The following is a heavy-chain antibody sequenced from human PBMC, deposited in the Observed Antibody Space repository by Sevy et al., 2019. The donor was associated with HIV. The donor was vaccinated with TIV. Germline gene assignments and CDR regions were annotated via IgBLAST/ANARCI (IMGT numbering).Heavy chain of an antibody. CDR2: IIPIFGTA. D-gene: IGHD3-10*01. J-gene: IGHJ4*02. V-gene: IGHV1-69*13. CDR3: AGALYGSGSYYNPAYFDY. CDR1: GGTFSSYA. Sequence: ASVKVSCKASGGTFSSYAISWVRQAPGQGLEWMGGIIPIFGTANYAQKFQGRVTITADESTSTAYMELGSLRSEDTAVYYCAGALYGSGSYYNPAYFDYWGQGTLVTVSS.